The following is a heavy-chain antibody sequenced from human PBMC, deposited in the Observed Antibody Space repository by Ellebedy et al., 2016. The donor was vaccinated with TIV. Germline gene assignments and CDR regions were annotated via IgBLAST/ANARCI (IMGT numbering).Heavy chain of an antibody. Sequence: GESLKISCLTSGLIFSDYSMSWVRQAPGKGLEWVSSIDHSGVDADYADSVKGRITISRDDSKSTLHLQLQRLRVEDTAIYFCAKGLGARGDFWGQGTLVTVSS. CDR3: AKGLGARGDF. D-gene: IGHD2-21*01. V-gene: IGHV3-23*01. J-gene: IGHJ4*02. CDR2: IDHSGVDA. CDR1: GLIFSDYS.